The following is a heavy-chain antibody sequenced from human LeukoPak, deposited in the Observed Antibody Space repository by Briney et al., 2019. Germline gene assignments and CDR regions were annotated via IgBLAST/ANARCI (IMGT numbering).Heavy chain of an antibody. J-gene: IGHJ5*02. CDR1: GGSFSGYY. Sequence: KSSETLSLTCAVYGGSFSGYYWSWIRQPPGKGLEWIGEINHSGSTNYNPSLKSRVTISVDTSKNQFSLKLNSVTAADTAVYYCASYGSGSYRFDPWGQGTLVTVSS. CDR2: INHSGST. CDR3: ASYGSGSYRFDP. V-gene: IGHV4-34*01. D-gene: IGHD3-10*01.